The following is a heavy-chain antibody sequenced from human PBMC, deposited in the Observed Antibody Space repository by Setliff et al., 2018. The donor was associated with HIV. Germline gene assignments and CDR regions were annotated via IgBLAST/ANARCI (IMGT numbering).Heavy chain of an antibody. V-gene: IGHV4-34*01. CDR3: ARSSPYGDPDQVAWYFDL. CDR1: GGSFSDYY. J-gene: IGHJ2*01. CDR2: INHSGDT. D-gene: IGHD4-17*01. Sequence: PSETLSLTCAVYGGSFSDYYWSWIRQPPGKGLEWIGGINHSGDTNYNPSLKSRVTISVDTSKNQLSLKLRSVTAADTAVYYCARSSPYGDPDQVAWYFDLWGRGTLVTVS.